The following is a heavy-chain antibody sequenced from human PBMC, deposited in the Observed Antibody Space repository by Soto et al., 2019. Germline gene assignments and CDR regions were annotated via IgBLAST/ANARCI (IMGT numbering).Heavy chain of an antibody. CDR1: GFTFSSCA. J-gene: IGHJ4*02. V-gene: IGHV3-23*01. D-gene: IGHD6-13*01. CDR3: AKDASSRWYVYHFDY. CDR2: ISGSGGST. Sequence: GGSLRLSCAASGFTFSSCAMSWVRQAPGKGLEWVSAISGSGGSTYYADSVKGRFTISRDNTNNTLYLQTNSLRAEATAVYSCAKDASSRWYVYHFDYWGQATMVTV.